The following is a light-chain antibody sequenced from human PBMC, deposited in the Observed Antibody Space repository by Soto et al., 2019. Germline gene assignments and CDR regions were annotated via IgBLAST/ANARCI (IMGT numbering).Light chain of an antibody. CDR2: WGS. V-gene: IGKV2-28*01. CDR3: MQGQQTPLS. CDR1: QSLLHSSGNNY. J-gene: IGKJ5*01. Sequence: DIVMTQSPLSLPVTPGQSASISCRSSQSLLHSSGNNYLDWYVQKPGQSPQLLIYWGSNRASGGPERFSGSRSGTEFKLTINRVEAEDVGFYYCMQGQQTPLSFGQGTRLEIK.